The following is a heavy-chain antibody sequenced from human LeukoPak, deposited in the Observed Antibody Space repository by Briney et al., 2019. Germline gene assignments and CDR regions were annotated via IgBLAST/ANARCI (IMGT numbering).Heavy chain of an antibody. CDR3: ARGGYDILTGYSSYQDY. D-gene: IGHD3-9*01. V-gene: IGHV4-59*01. CDR1: GGSISSYY. CDR2: IYYSGST. J-gene: IGHJ4*02. Sequence: SETLSLTCTVSGGSISSYYWSWIRQPPGKGLEWIGYIYYSGSTNYNPSLKSRVTISVDTSKNQFSLKLSSVTAADTAVYYCARGGYDILTGYSSYQDYWGQGTLVTVSS.